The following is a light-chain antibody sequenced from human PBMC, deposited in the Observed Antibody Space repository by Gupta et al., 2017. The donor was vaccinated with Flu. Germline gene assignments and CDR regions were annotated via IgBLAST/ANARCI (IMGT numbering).Light chain of an antibody. V-gene: IGLV6-57*02. CDR3: QSEDSNVWV. CDR1: SGSIGTNY. CDR2: DDD. Sequence: TVTMSCTSSSGSIGTNYVQWYQQRPDTAPSLVSYDDDIRPAGVPSRISASIDRSSTAATLTISGREAEDDDYYSWQSEDSNVWVFGGGTKLTVL. J-gene: IGLJ3*02.